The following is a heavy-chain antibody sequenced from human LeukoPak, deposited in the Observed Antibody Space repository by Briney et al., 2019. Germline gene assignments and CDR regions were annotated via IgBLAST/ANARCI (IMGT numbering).Heavy chain of an antibody. V-gene: IGHV3-48*04. CDR3: ARDHRTTGSGYTCVY. Sequence: PGGSLSLSCAPSGFTFSSYSIKWVGQAPGKGLEWVSYISSGGGKIHYADSVQGRFTISRDNAKNSLSLQMDSLRAEDTAVYYCARDHRTTGSGYTCVYWCQGTLVTVSS. CDR1: GFTFSSYS. J-gene: IGHJ4*02. CDR2: ISSGGGKI. D-gene: IGHD3-10*01.